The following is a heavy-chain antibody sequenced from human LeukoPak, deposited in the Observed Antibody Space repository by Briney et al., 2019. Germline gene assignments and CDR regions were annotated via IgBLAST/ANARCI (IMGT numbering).Heavy chain of an antibody. CDR1: GFTFSSYG. J-gene: IGHJ4*02. CDR2: ISYDGSNK. Sequence: GRSLRLSCAASGFTFSSYGMHWVRQAPGKGLEWVAVISYDGSNKYYADSVKGRFTISRDNSKNTLYLQMNSLRAEDTAVYYCAKPHSGWSFDYWGQGTLVTVSS. D-gene: IGHD6-19*01. CDR3: AKPHSGWSFDY. V-gene: IGHV3-30*18.